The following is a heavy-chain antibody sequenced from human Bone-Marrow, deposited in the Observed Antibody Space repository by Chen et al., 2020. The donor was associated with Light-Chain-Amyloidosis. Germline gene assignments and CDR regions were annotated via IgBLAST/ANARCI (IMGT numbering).Heavy chain of an antibody. D-gene: IGHD2-21*01. CDR3: ARDLAVVGVSPHLDY. CDR2: VSYDGSNT. V-gene: IGHV3-30*04. Sequence: QVQLVESGGGVVQPGRSLRLSCAASGFTFSGYVFHWVRQAPGQGLQWVAVVSYDGSNTYYADFVKGRFTISRDNSKNTLYLQMSSLRGDDTAVYYCARDLAVVGVSPHLDYWGQGTLVTVSS. J-gene: IGHJ4*02. CDR1: GFTFSGYV.